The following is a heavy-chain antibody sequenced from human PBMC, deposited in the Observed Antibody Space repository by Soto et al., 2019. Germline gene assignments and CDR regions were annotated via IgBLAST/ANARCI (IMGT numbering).Heavy chain of an antibody. J-gene: IGHJ4*02. CDR1: GGSISSGGYS. D-gene: IGHD3-16*02. CDR3: ARGLYMDFDY. Sequence: LQLQESGSGLVKPSQTLSLTCAVSGGSISSGGYSWSWIRQPPGKGLEWIGYIYHSGSTYYNPSLKSRVTISVDRSKNQFSLKLSSVTAADTAVYYCARGLYMDFDYWGQGTLVTVSS. V-gene: IGHV4-30-2*01. CDR2: IYHSGST.